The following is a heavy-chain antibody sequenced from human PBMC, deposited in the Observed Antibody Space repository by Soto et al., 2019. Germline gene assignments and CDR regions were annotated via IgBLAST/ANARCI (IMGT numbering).Heavy chain of an antibody. D-gene: IGHD1-1*01. CDR1: SGSISSTIYS. CDR2: IFYSGST. V-gene: IGHV4-39*01. Sequence: SETLSLTCTVSSGSISSTIYSWDWIRQPPGKGLEWIGSIFYSGSTYYNPSLKSRVTISVDTSKNQFSLTLTSVTAADTALYFCARHDNMTLGSQYLDSWGPGTLVTVSS. J-gene: IGHJ4*02. CDR3: ARHDNMTLGSQYLDS.